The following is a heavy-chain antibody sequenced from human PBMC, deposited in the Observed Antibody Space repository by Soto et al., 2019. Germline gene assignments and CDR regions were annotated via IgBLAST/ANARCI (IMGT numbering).Heavy chain of an antibody. J-gene: IGHJ6*02. CDR3: ARDITMVRGVINSGMDV. CDR2: INPSGGST. CDR1: GYTFTSYY. Sequence: ASVKVSCKASGYTFTSYYMHWVRQAPGQGLEWMGIINPSGGSTSYAQKFQGRVTITADKSTSTAYMELSSLRSEDTAVYYCARDITMVRGVINSGMDVWGQGTTVTVSS. D-gene: IGHD3-10*01. V-gene: IGHV1-46*01.